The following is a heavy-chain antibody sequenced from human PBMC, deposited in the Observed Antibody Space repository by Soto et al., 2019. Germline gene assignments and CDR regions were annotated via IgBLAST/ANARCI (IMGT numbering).Heavy chain of an antibody. V-gene: IGHV3-7*03. CDR3: ARDVCLITIFGEALSGYFDF. J-gene: IGHJ4*02. CDR2: IKHDGSER. Sequence: EVQLVESGGGLVQPGGSLRLSCAVSGFSFGSYWMSWVRQAPGKGLEWLASIKHDGSERYYLDSVKGRFTISRDNAKDSLSLQMNSLRGEDTAFYYWARDVCLITIFGEALSGYFDFWGQGTLVTVSS. D-gene: IGHD3-3*01. CDR1: GFSFGSYW.